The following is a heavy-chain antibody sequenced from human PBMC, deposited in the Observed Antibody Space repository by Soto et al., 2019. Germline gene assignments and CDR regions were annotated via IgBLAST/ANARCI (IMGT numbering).Heavy chain of an antibody. V-gene: IGHV4-61*01. Sequence: PSVPLSLTCTVAGGSVCRGRYHWTWIRQSPGKAPEWIGYIHVSGATNSNPSLKGRDTISIDTSKNQFSLKLTSVTPADSGVYHCARDGNGMDVWALGTTLTVSS. D-gene: IGHD1-26*01. CDR3: ARDGNGMDV. J-gene: IGHJ6*02. CDR1: GGSVCRGRYH. CDR2: IHVSGAT.